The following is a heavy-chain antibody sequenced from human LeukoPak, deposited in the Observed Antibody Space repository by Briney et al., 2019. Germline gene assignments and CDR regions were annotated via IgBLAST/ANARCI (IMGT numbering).Heavy chain of an antibody. D-gene: IGHD2/OR15-2a*01. CDR3: ARGSTIVLTDAPDAYDM. CDR2: IWYDGSNK. V-gene: IGHV3-33*01. J-gene: IGHJ3*02. CDR1: GFTFSNYG. Sequence: PGRSLRLSCAASGFTFSNYGMHWVRQAPGKGLEWLAAIWYDGSNKYYAESVKGRFSISRDNSKNTLYLQMNSLRAEDTAVYYCARGSTIVLTDAPDAYDMWGQGTVVTVSS.